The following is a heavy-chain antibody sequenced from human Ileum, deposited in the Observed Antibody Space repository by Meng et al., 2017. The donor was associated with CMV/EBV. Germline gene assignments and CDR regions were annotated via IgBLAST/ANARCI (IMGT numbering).Heavy chain of an antibody. CDR2: ISSSGQNV. D-gene: IGHD2-21*01. CDR1: GFIFSNYE. CDR3: ARETEGCGGDCLDY. Sequence: GESLKISCAASGFIFSNYEFNWVRQGPGKGLEWISYISSSGQNVYYADSVRGRFTVSRDDAKNSLYLQMNSLRAEDTALYYCARETEGCGGDCLDYWGEGTLVTVSS. V-gene: IGHV3-48*03. J-gene: IGHJ4*02.